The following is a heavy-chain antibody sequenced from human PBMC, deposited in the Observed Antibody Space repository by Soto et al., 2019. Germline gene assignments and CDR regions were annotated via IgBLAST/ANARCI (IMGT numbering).Heavy chain of an antibody. CDR1: GFTFSSYA. V-gene: IGHV3-23*01. CDR2: ISGSGGST. J-gene: IGHJ4*02. Sequence: PGGSLRLSCAASGFTFSSYAMSWVRQAPGKGLEWVSAISGSGGSTYYADSVKGRFTISRDNSKNTLYLQMNSLRAEDTAVYYCAKQKVITMVRGAQIPPDYWGQGTLVTVSS. CDR3: AKQKVITMVRGAQIPPDY. D-gene: IGHD3-10*01.